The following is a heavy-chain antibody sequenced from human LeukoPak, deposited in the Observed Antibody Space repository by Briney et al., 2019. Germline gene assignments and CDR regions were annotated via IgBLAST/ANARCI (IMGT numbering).Heavy chain of an antibody. D-gene: IGHD2-2*01. Sequence: XAPXXXLEWVSSISSSSSYIYYADSVKGRFTISRDNAKNSLYLQMNSLRAEDTALYYCARDYIAVVPAANYYYYYGMDVWGQGTTVTVSS. V-gene: IGHV3-21*01. CDR3: ARDYIAVVPAANYYYYYGMDV. CDR2: ISSSSSYI. J-gene: IGHJ6*02.